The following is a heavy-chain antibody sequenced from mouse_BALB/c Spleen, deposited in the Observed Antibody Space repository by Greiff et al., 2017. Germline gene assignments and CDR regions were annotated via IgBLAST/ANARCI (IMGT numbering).Heavy chain of an antibody. Sequence: EVKVEESGGGLVKPGGSLKLSCAASGFTFSSYAMSWVRQTPEKRLEWVASISSGGSTYYPDSVKGRFTISRDNARNILYLQMSSLRSEDTAMYYCARERETNWDKFAYWGQGTLVTVSA. CDR1: GFTFSSYA. D-gene: IGHD4-1*01. CDR2: ISSGGST. J-gene: IGHJ3*01. V-gene: IGHV5-6-5*01. CDR3: ARERETNWDKFAY.